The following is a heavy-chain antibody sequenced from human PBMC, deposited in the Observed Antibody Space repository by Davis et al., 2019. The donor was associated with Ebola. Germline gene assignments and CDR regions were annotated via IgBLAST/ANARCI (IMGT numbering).Heavy chain of an antibody. CDR2: IDWDDDK. Sequence: SGPTLVKPTQTLTLTCTFSGFSLSTSGMRVSWIRQPPGKALEWLARIDWDDDKFYSTSLKTRLTISKDTSKNQVVLTMTNMDPVDTATYYCARIGSQVSVAGTTTYYYYFMDVWGKGTTVTVSS. CDR3: ARIGSQVSVAGTTTYYYYFMDV. D-gene: IGHD6-19*01. CDR1: GFSLSTSGMR. J-gene: IGHJ6*03. V-gene: IGHV2-70*04.